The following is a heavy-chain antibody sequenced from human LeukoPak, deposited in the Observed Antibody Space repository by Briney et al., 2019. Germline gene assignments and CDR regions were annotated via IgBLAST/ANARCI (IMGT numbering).Heavy chain of an antibody. CDR3: ARGGRAYYDILTGYYSSYFDY. CDR2: FTWNRDNI. V-gene: IGHV3-9*01. J-gene: IGHJ4*02. CDR1: GFTFDDYV. Sequence: GGSLRLSCAASGFTFDDYVMHWVRQAPGKGLEWVSGFTWNRDNIVYADSEKGRFTISRDNAKNSLYLQMNSLRAEDTAVYYCARGGRAYYDILTGYYSSYFDYWGQGTLVTVSS. D-gene: IGHD3-9*01.